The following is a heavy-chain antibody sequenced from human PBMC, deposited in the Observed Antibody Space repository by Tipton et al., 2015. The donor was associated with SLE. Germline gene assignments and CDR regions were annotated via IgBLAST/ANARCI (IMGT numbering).Heavy chain of an antibody. CDR2: IYYSGST. J-gene: IGHJ4*02. Sequence: TLSLTCTVPGGSISSGGYYWSWIRQHPGKGLEWIGYIYYSGSTYYNPSLKSRVTISVDTSKNQFSLKLSSVTAADTAVYYCARDGGQQLVLDYWGQGTLVTVSS. V-gene: IGHV4-31*03. CDR1: GGSISSGGYY. D-gene: IGHD6-13*01. CDR3: ARDGGQQLVLDY.